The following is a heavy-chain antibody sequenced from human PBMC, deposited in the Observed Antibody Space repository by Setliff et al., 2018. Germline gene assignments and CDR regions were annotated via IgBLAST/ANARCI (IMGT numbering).Heavy chain of an antibody. J-gene: IGHJ3*02. CDR3: ALTTLSLCSGGNCPNALDI. Sequence: ASVKVSCKASGYILTSSGISWVRQAPGQGLEWMGWISGFNGVTNYAQTFQGRITMATDTSTKMAHMELSSLRSDDTAVYFCALTTLSLCSGGNCPNALDIWGQGTMVTVSS. D-gene: IGHD2-15*01. V-gene: IGHV1-18*01. CDR2: ISGFNGVT. CDR1: GYILTSSG.